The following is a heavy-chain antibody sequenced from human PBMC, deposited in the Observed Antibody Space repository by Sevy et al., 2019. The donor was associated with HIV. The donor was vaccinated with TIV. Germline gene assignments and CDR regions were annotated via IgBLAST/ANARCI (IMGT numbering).Heavy chain of an antibody. D-gene: IGHD3-10*01. J-gene: IGHJ4*02. V-gene: IGHV1-69*13. CDR1: GGTFSSYA. Sequence: ASVKVSCKASGGTFSSYAISWVRQAPGQGLEWMGGIIPIFGTANYAQKFQGRVTITADESTSTAYMELSSLRSEDTAVYYCARSPNYYGSGGYIGYWGQGTLVTVSS. CDR2: IIPIFGTA. CDR3: ARSPNYYGSGGYIGY.